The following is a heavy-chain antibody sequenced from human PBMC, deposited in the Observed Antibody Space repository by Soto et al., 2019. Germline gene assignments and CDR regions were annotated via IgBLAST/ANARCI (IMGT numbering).Heavy chain of an antibody. Sequence: EVQLVESGGGLVKPGGSLRLSCAASVFTFSNAWMNCVRQDPGKGREWVGRIKTKTDGGTTDYAAQVKGRFTISRDDSKNTRYRQMNSLKTEDTAVYYCAREFIAAAGFDYWGQGTLVTVSS. D-gene: IGHD6-13*01. CDR2: IKTKTDGGTT. V-gene: IGHV3-15*01. CDR1: VFTFSNAW. CDR3: AREFIAAAGFDY. J-gene: IGHJ4*02.